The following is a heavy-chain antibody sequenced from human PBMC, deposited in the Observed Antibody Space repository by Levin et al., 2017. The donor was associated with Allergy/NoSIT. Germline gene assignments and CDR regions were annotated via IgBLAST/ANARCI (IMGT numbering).Heavy chain of an antibody. J-gene: IGHJ4*02. D-gene: IGHD5-18*01. CDR3: ARGLRFGYSYGLDY. CDR2: INHSGST. V-gene: IGHV4-34*01. Sequence: SQTLSLTCAVYGGSFSGYYWSWIRQPPGKGLEWIGEINHSGSTNYNPSLKSRVTISVDTSKNQFSLKLSSVTAADTAVYYCARGLRFGYSYGLDYWGQGTLVTVSS. CDR1: GGSFSGYY.